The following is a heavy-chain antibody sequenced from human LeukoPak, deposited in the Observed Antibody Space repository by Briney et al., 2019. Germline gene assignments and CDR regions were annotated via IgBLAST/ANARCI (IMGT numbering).Heavy chain of an antibody. CDR2: IYYSGST. CDR1: GGSISSYY. J-gene: IGHJ4*02. Sequence: KPSETLSLTCSVSGGSISSYYWGWIRQPPGKGLEWIGSIYYSGSTYYNPSLKSRVTISVDTSKNQFSLKLSSVTAADTAVYYCARGKVRYYDSSGYYPHSFDYWGQGTLVTVSS. D-gene: IGHD3-22*01. V-gene: IGHV4-39*07. CDR3: ARGKVRYYDSSGYYPHSFDY.